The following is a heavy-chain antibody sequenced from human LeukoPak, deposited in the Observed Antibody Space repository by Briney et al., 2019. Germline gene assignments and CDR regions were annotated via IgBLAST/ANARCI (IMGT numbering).Heavy chain of an antibody. CDR3: ARDPDPYDSSGYYYGMDV. J-gene: IGHJ6*02. CDR1: GFTVSSNY. Sequence: GGSLRLSCAASGFTVSSNYMSWVRQAPGKGLEWVSVIYSGGSTYYADSVKGRFTISRDNSKNTLYLQMNSLRAEDTAVYYCARDPDPYDSSGYYYGMDVWGQGTTVTVSS. CDR2: IYSGGST. D-gene: IGHD3-22*01. V-gene: IGHV3-66*01.